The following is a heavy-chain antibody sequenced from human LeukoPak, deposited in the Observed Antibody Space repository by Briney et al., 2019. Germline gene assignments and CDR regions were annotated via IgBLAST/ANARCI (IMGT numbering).Heavy chain of an antibody. CDR3: VSFYETY. CDR2: INSDGSWT. CDR1: GNYW. D-gene: IGHD2/OR15-2a*01. V-gene: IGHV3-74*01. J-gene: IGHJ4*02. Sequence: GGSLRLSCAASGNYWMHWVRQVPGKGLAWVSHINSDGSWTSYADSVKGRFTISKDNAKNTVYLQMNSLRAEGTAVYYCVSFYETYWGRGTLVTVSS.